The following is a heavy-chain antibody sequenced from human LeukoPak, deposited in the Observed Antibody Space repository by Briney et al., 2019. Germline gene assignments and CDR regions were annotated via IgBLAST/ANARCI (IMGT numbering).Heavy chain of an antibody. V-gene: IGHV3-30*18. J-gene: IGHJ4*02. CDR2: IPYDGSNK. D-gene: IGHD2-2*01. CDR1: GFTFSTYG. CDR3: AKGVVPAARFCYFDY. Sequence: GGSLRLSCAASGFTFSTYGMHWVRQAPGKELEWVAVIPYDGSNKYYADSVKGRFTISRDNSKNTLYLLMNSLRAEDTAVYYCAKGVVPAARFCYFDYWGQGTLVTVSS.